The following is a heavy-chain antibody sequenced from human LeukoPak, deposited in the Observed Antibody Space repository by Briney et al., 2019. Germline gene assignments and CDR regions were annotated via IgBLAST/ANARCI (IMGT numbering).Heavy chain of an antibody. CDR2: ISSSGSTI. D-gene: IGHD6-13*01. V-gene: IGHV3-48*03. CDR1: GFTFSSYE. CDR3: ARAAYSSTWYSRYFDL. Sequence: GGSLRLSCAASGFTFSSYEMNWVRQAPGKGLEWVSYISSSGSTIYYADSVKGRFTSSRDNAKNSLYLQMNSLRAEDTAVYYCARAAYSSTWYSRYFDLWGRGTLVTVSS. J-gene: IGHJ2*01.